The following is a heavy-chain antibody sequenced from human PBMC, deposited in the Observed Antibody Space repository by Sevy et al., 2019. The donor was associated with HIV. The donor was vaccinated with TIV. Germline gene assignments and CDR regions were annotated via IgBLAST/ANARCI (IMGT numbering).Heavy chain of an antibody. CDR2: ISGSGGST. J-gene: IGHJ4*02. Sequence: GGSLRLSCAASGFTFSSYAMSWVRQAPGKGLEWVSAISGSGGSTYYADSVKGRFTISRDNSKNTLYLQMNSLRAEDTAVYYCAKGEKYYDSSGLTVHFDYWGQGTLVTVS. CDR3: AKGEKYYDSSGLTVHFDY. D-gene: IGHD3-22*01. V-gene: IGHV3-23*01. CDR1: GFTFSSYA.